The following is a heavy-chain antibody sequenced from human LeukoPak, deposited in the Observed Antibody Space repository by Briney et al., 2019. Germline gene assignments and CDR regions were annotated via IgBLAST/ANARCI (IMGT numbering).Heavy chain of an antibody. Sequence: PSETLSLTCTVSGGSISSGGYYWSWIRQHPGKGLEWIGFIYYSGGTYRNPSLKSRVTFSVDTSKNQFSLKLSSVNAADTAVYYCARAVYDYIWGSYRFDYWGQGTLVTVSS. CDR1: GGSISSGGYY. CDR2: IYYSGGT. V-gene: IGHV4-31*03. CDR3: ARAVYDYIWGSYRFDY. J-gene: IGHJ4*02. D-gene: IGHD3-16*02.